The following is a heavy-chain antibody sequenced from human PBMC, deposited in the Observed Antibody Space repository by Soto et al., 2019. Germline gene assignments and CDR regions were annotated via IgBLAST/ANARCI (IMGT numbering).Heavy chain of an antibody. CDR1: GFTFSSYS. CDR2: ISSSSSYI. J-gene: IGHJ6*02. V-gene: IGHV3-21*01. Sequence: GGSLRLSCAASGFTFSSYSMNWVRQAPGKGLEWVSSISSSSSYIYYADSVKGRFTISRDNAKNSLYLQMNSLRAEDTAVYYCARDGLATIRGENGMDVWGQGTTVTVSS. D-gene: IGHD5-12*01. CDR3: ARDGLATIRGENGMDV.